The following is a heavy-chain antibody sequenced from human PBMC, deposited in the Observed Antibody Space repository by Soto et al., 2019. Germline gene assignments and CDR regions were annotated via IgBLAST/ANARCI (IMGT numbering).Heavy chain of an antibody. V-gene: IGHV5-51*01. CDR2: IYPGDSDT. Sequence: LGESLKISCKGSGYSFTSYWIGWVRQMPGKGLEWMGIIYPGDSDTRYSPSFQGQVTISADKSISTAYLQWSSLKASDTAMYYCARLRVSSGYPQHPVSYWGQGTLVTVSS. CDR1: GYSFTSYW. CDR3: ARLRVSSGYPQHPVSY. D-gene: IGHD3-22*01. J-gene: IGHJ4*02.